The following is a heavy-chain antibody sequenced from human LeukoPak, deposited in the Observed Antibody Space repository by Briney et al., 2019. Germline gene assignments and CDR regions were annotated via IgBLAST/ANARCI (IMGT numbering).Heavy chain of an antibody. CDR1: GGSISSYY. D-gene: IGHD2-8*01. J-gene: IGHJ4*02. CDR2: IYYSGST. CDR3: AREDRYCTNGVCSD. Sequence: PSETLSLTCTVSGGSISSYYWSWIRQPPGKGLEWIGYIYYSGSTNYNPSLKSRVTISVDTSKNQFSLKLSPVTAADTAVYYCAREDRYCTNGVCSDWGQGTLVTVSS. V-gene: IGHV4-59*01.